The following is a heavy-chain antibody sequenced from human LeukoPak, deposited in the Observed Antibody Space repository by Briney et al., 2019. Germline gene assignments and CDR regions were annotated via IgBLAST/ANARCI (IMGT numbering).Heavy chain of an antibody. CDR2: ISGSSDSI. V-gene: IGHV3-48*04. CDR1: GFTFSDQS. CDR3: ARGPASGAWLIDY. Sequence: GGSLRLSCVASGFTFSDQSMNWVGQVPGKGGEGLSYISGSSDSIDYADSGKGPFPIPRDNAKNSLYLQMDSLRAEDTPVYYCARGPASGAWLIDYWGQGSLVTVSS. J-gene: IGHJ4*02. D-gene: IGHD6-19*01.